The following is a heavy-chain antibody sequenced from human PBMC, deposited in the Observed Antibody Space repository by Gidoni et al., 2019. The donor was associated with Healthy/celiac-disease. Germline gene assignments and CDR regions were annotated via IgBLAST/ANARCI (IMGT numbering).Heavy chain of an antibody. CDR3: ARLGGYYPDY. CDR1: GGSISSSSYY. J-gene: IGHJ4*02. CDR2: IYYSWST. D-gene: IGHD3-10*01. V-gene: IGHV4-39*01. Sequence: QLQLQESGPGLVKPSETLSLTCTVSGGSISSSSYYWGWIRQPPGKGLEWIGSIYYSWSTYYNPSLKSRVTISVDTSKNQFSLKLSSVTAADTAVYYCARLGGYYPDYWGQGTLVTVSS.